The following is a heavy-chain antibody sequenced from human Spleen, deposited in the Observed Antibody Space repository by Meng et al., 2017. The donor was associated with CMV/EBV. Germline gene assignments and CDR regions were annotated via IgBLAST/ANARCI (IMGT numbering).Heavy chain of an antibody. Sequence: SLKISCAASGFTFDDYAMHWVRQTPGKGLEWVSGISWNGGHTGYADSVKGRFTISRDNTKSSLYLQMNSLRADDTALYFCAKDKRYCSSGSCHYYYYGMDVWAKGPRSPSP. J-gene: IGHJ6*02. V-gene: IGHV3-9*01. D-gene: IGHD2-15*01. CDR1: GFTFDDYA. CDR3: AKDKRYCSSGSCHYYYYGMDV. CDR2: ISWNGGHT.